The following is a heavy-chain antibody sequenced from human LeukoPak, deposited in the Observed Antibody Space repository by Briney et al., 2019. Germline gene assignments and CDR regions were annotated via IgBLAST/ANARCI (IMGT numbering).Heavy chain of an antibody. Sequence: PSETLSLTCAVYGGSFSAYYWSWIRQHPGKGLEWIGEINYGGSTNYNPSLKSRVTISVDTSTNQFSLKLSSVTAADTAVYYCARSSLTSLLASGSHLITECFDYWGQGTLVTVSS. J-gene: IGHJ4*02. V-gene: IGHV4-34*01. CDR2: INYGGST. CDR1: GGSFSAYY. D-gene: IGHD2-21*02. CDR3: ARSSLTSLLASGSHLITECFDY.